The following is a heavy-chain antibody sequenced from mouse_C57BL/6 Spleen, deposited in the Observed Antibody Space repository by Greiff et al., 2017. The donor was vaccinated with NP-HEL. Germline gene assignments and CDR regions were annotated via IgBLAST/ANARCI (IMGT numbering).Heavy chain of an antibody. Sequence: VQLQQSGAELVRPGASVKLSCTASGFNIKDDYMHWVKQRPEQGLEWIGWIDPENGDTEYASKFQGKATITADTSSNTAYLQLSSLTSEDTAAYYCTEGNYAYWGQGTLVTVSA. CDR3: TEGNYAY. D-gene: IGHD2-1*01. J-gene: IGHJ3*01. CDR2: IDPENGDT. CDR1: GFNIKDDY. V-gene: IGHV14-4*01.